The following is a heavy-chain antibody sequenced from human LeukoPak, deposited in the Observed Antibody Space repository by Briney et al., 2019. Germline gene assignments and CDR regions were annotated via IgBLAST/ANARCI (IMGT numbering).Heavy chain of an antibody. Sequence: SETLSLTCSVSGGSISSYYWSWIRQHPGKGLEWIGYIYYSGSTDYNPSLKSRVTISVDTSKNQFSLRLTSVTAADTAVYYCARGHRSSIGYNWFDPWGQGTLVTVSS. D-gene: IGHD6-6*01. J-gene: IGHJ5*02. CDR3: ARGHRSSIGYNWFDP. CDR1: GGSISSYY. V-gene: IGHV4-59*01. CDR2: IYYSGST.